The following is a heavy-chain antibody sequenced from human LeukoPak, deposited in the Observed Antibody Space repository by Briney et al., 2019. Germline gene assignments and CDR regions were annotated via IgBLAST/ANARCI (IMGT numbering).Heavy chain of an antibody. CDR3: ARVSWFGELFFRGY. CDR1: GFTFGDYA. CDR2: IRSKAYGGTT. Sequence: GGSLRLSCTASGFTFGDYAMSWVRQAPGKGLEWVGFIRSKAYGGTTEYAASVKGRFTISRDDSKSIAYLQMYSLKSEDTAVYYCARVSWFGELFFRGYWGQGTLVTVSS. D-gene: IGHD3-10*01. V-gene: IGHV3-49*04. J-gene: IGHJ4*02.